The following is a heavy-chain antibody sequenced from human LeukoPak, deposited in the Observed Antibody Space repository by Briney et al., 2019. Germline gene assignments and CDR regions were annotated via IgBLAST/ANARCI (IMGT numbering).Heavy chain of an antibody. V-gene: IGHV4-59*01. CDR3: ARGLSDYGDHNWFDP. J-gene: IGHJ5*02. CDR2: IYYSGST. D-gene: IGHD4-17*01. CDR1: GGSISSYS. Sequence: SETLSLTCTVSGGSISSYSWSWIRQPPGKGLEWIGYIYYSGSTTYNPSLKSRVTISVDTSKNQFSLKLSSVTAADTAVYYCARGLSDYGDHNWFDPCGQGTLVTVSS.